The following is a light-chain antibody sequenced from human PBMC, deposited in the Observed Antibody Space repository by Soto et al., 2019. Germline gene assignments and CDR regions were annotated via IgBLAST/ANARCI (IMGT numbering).Light chain of an antibody. Sequence: QAVLTQPLSVSASPGQRVTISCSGGSSNIGSNTVAWYQHLPGTAPPRLIFTAGQRPSGVPGRFSGSKSGTSASLAISGLQSEDEGDYYCSAWDNSLNGYVFGPGTKVTVL. CDR1: SSNIGSNT. CDR2: TAG. V-gene: IGLV1-44*01. CDR3: SAWDNSLNGYV. J-gene: IGLJ1*01.